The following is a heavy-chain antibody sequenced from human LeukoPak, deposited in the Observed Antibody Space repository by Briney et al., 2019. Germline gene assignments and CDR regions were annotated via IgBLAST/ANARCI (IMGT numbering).Heavy chain of an antibody. V-gene: IGHV1-46*01. CDR2: INPSGGST. CDR3: AKYSHYYDSSGYLRLFDY. D-gene: IGHD3-22*01. J-gene: IGHJ4*02. CDR1: GYTFTSYY. Sequence: ASVKVSCKASGYTFTSYYMHWVRQASGQGLEWMGIINPSGGSTSYAQKFQGSVTMTRDTSTSTVYMELSSLRAEDTAVYYCAKYSHYYDSSGYLRLFDYWGQGTLVTVSS.